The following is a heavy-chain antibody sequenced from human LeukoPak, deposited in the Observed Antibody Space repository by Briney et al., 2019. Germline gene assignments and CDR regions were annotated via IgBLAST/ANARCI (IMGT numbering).Heavy chain of an antibody. Sequence: SETLSLTYAVYGGSFSGYYWSWIRQPPGKGLEWIGEINHSGSTNYNPSLKSRVTISVDTSKNQFSLKLSSVTAADTAVYYCARGGVLWFGELFRNWFDPWGQGTLVTVSS. D-gene: IGHD3-10*01. CDR2: INHSGST. CDR1: GGSFSGYY. J-gene: IGHJ5*02. V-gene: IGHV4-34*01. CDR3: ARGGVLWFGELFRNWFDP.